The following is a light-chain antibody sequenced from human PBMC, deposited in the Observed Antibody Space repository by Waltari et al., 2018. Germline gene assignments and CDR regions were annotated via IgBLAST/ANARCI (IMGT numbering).Light chain of an antibody. Sequence: DIVMTQSPDSLAVSLGERATINCKSSQSVLYSANSKNYLAWFQQKPGQPPKLLIYWASTRESGVPDRFIGSGSGTDFTLTITSLQAEDVAVYYCQKLNSYPPTTFGQGTRLEIK. V-gene: IGKV4-1*01. CDR3: QKLNSYPPTT. CDR1: QSVLYSANSKNY. CDR2: WAS. J-gene: IGKJ5*01.